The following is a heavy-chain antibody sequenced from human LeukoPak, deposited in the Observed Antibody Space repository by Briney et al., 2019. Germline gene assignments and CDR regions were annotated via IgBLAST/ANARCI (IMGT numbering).Heavy chain of an antibody. Sequence: ASVKVSCKASGYTFTSYDINWVRQATGQGLEWMGWMNPNSGGTNYAQKFQGRVTMTRDTSISTAYMELSRLRSDDTAVYYCARNTQRPLAFDIWGQGTMVTVSS. D-gene: IGHD6-25*01. V-gene: IGHV1-2*02. J-gene: IGHJ3*02. CDR3: ARNTQRPLAFDI. CDR2: MNPNSGGT. CDR1: GYTFTSYD.